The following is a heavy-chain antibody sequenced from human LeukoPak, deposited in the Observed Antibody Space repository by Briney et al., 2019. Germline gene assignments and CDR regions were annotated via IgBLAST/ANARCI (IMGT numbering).Heavy chain of an antibody. D-gene: IGHD3-16*01. CDR3: ARDRAVTQVWVEFDS. CDR2: IRDSGET. J-gene: IGHJ5*01. V-gene: IGHV3-66*03. CDR1: GFSVSNYY. Sequence: GGSLRLSCAGSGFSVSNYYMNWVRQAPGKGLEWVSLIRDSGETLYADSVKGRFTISRDNSKNTVYLQMNRLRVEDTAVYFCARDRAVTQVWVEFDSWGQGTLVTVSS.